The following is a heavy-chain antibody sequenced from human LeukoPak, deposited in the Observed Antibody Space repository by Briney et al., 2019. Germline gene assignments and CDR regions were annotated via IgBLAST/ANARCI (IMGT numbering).Heavy chain of an antibody. V-gene: IGHV3-33*01. CDR3: ARDARVVGSTEYFQH. D-gene: IGHD3-22*01. CDR2: IWYDGSNK. CDR1: GFTFSSYG. Sequence: GRSLRLSCAASGFTFSSYGMHWVRQAPGKGLEWVASIWYDGSNKYYVDPVKGRFTISRDNSKNTLYLQMNSLRAEDTALYYCARDARVVGSTEYFQHWGQGTLVIVSS. J-gene: IGHJ1*01.